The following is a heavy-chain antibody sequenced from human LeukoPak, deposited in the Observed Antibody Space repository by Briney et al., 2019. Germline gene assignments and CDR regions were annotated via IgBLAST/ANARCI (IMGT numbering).Heavy chain of an antibody. CDR2: INHSGGT. Sequence: SETLSLTCAVYGESFSEYYWSWVRQPPGTGLEWIGQINHSGGTNYHPTLKTGVTILLDTCKNQVYLKLRSVHAADTAVYYCAFEGPVSGYAFDPWGEGALVAVS. D-gene: IGHD5-12*01. CDR3: AFEGPVSGYAFDP. J-gene: IGHJ5*02. CDR1: GESFSEYY. V-gene: IGHV4-34*01.